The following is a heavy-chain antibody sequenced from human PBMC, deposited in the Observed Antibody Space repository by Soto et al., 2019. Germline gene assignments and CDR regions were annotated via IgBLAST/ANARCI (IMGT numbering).Heavy chain of an antibody. J-gene: IGHJ5*02. V-gene: IGHV1-69*13. CDR2: IIPIFGTA. D-gene: IGHD3-22*01. Sequence: SVKVSCKASGGTFGSYAISWVRQAPGQGLEWMGGIIPIFGTANYAQKFQGRVTITADESASTAYMELSSLRSEDTAVYYCARVHSGDCYDSSGPYNWFDPWGQGTLVTVSS. CDR3: ARVHSGDCYDSSGPYNWFDP. CDR1: GGTFGSYA.